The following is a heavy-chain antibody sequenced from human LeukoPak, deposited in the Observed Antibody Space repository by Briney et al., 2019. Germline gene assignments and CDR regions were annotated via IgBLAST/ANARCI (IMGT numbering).Heavy chain of an antibody. CDR3: ARDLENGYPEYNWFDP. CDR2: TYYRSKWYN. Sequence: SQTLSLTFAISGDSVSINSAAWNWIRQSPSRGLEWLGRTYYRSKWYNDYAVSVKSRITINPDTSKNQFSLQLNSVTPEDTAVYYCARDLENGYPEYNWFDPWGQGTLVTVSS. D-gene: IGHD3-3*01. V-gene: IGHV6-1*01. J-gene: IGHJ5*02. CDR1: GDSVSINSAA.